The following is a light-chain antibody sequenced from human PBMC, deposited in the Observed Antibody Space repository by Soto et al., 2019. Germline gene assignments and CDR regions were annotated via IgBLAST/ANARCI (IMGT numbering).Light chain of an antibody. V-gene: IGKV3-20*01. Sequence: ENVLTQSPGTLSSSPGERATLSCRASQTVSSYLTWYQQRPGQAPRLLIYGASKRATGIPDRFSGSGSGTDFILTISRLEPEDFALYYCQQYGTSPITFGQGTRLEIK. CDR3: QQYGTSPIT. J-gene: IGKJ5*01. CDR1: QTVSSY. CDR2: GAS.